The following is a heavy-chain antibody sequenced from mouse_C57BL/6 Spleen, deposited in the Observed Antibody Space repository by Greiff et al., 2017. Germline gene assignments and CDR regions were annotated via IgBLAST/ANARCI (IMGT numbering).Heavy chain of an antibody. Sequence: QVQLQQSGAELVKPGASVKISCKASGYAFSSSWMHWVKQRPGKGLEWIGQIYPGDGDTNYNGTFKGKATLTAANSYSTAYRQLSSLTSEDSAVYFCAIVHDGSSWYFDVWGTGTTVTVSS. CDR2: IYPGDGDT. D-gene: IGHD1-1*01. CDR1: GYAFSSSW. V-gene: IGHV1-80*01. J-gene: IGHJ1*03. CDR3: AIVHDGSSWYFDV.